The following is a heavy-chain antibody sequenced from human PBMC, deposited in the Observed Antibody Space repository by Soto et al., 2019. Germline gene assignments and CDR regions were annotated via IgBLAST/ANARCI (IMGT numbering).Heavy chain of an antibody. J-gene: IGHJ6*02. CDR2: VFYTGNT. Sequence: QVELLELGPGLVKPSETLSLTCNVSGASMRSYYWTWMRQSPGKGLEWLGNVFYTGNTNLNPSLRSRLSISVDTSKNTFSLMLNSVTAADTAVYYCARDSRCCGMDVWGQGTTVTVSS. CDR3: ARDSRCCGMDV. CDR1: GASMRSYY. V-gene: IGHV4-59*01.